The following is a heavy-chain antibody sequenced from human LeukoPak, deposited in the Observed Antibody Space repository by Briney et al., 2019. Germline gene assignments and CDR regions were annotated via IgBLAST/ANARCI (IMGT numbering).Heavy chain of an antibody. D-gene: IGHD2-15*01. J-gene: IGHJ4*02. V-gene: IGHV3-23*01. CDR2: ISNNGGYT. Sequence: GGSLRLSCAASGFTFSSSAMSWVRQAPGKGLEWVSAISNNGGYTYYADSVQGRFTISRDSSKSTLCLQMNSLRAGDTAVYYCAKQLGYCSDGSCYFPYWGQGTLVTVSS. CDR3: AKQLGYCSDGSCYFPY. CDR1: GFTFSSSA.